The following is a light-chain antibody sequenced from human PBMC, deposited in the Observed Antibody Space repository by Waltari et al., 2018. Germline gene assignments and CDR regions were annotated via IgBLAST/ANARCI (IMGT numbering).Light chain of an antibody. CDR1: QSVGSN. CDR2: GAS. CDR3: QQYNNWPPSWT. Sequence: EIVMTQSPDTLSVSPGERATLSCRASQSVGSNLACYQQKPGQAPRLLIYGASTRATDIPARFSGSGSGTEFTLTVTSMQSEDFAVYYCQQYNNWPPSWTFGQGTKVEIK. J-gene: IGKJ1*01. V-gene: IGKV3-15*01.